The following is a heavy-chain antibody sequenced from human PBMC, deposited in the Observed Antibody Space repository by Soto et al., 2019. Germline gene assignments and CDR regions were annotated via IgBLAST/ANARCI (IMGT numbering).Heavy chain of an antibody. CDR2: ISYDGSNK. CDR1: GFTFSSYG. D-gene: IGHD4-17*01. V-gene: IGHV3-30*18. J-gene: IGHJ4*02. CDR3: AKPDYPSIYFFDY. Sequence: GGSLRLSCAASGFTFSSYGMHWVRQAPGKGLEWVAVISYDGSNKYYADSVKGRFTISRDNSNNTLYLQMNSLRPEDTALYYCAKPDYPSIYFFDYWGQGTLVTVSS.